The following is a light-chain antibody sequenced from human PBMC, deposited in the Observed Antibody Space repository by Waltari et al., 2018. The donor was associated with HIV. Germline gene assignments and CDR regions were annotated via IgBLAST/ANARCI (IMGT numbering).Light chain of an antibody. CDR3: QQYSEWPFT. V-gene: IGKV3-15*01. CDR1: QSVGIN. Sequence: EVLMTQSPVTLSVPLGESASLSCRASQSVGINLAWYQQIPGQAPRLLIYGVSTRATGIPAWFSGSGSGTEFTLTIISLQSEDSAFYYCQQYSEWPFTFGQGTRLEI. CDR2: GVS. J-gene: IGKJ5*01.